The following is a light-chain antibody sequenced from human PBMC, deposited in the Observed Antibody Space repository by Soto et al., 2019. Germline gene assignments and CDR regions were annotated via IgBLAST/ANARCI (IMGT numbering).Light chain of an antibody. CDR2: DAS. CDR1: QTISTY. J-gene: IGKJ1*01. CDR3: QQRSNWPRWT. Sequence: DIQMTQSPSSLSASVGDRVTITCRASQTISTYVNWYQQKPGKAPRLLIYDASSLLSGVPSRFSGSGSGTDFTLTISSLEPEDFAVYYCQQRSNWPRWTFGQGTKVEIK. V-gene: IGKV1-39*01.